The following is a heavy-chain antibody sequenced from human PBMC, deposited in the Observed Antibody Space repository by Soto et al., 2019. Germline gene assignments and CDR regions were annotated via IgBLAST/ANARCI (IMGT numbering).Heavy chain of an antibody. V-gene: IGHV3-23*01. CDR2: ISGSGGST. CDR3: AKELPSEWLLSYYYGMDV. D-gene: IGHD3-3*01. Sequence: GGSLRLSCAASGFTFSSYAMSWVRQAPGKGLEWVSAISGSGGSTYYADSVKGRFTISRDNSKNTLYLQMNSLRAEDTAVYYWAKELPSEWLLSYYYGMDVWGQGTTVTVSS. J-gene: IGHJ6*02. CDR1: GFTFSSYA.